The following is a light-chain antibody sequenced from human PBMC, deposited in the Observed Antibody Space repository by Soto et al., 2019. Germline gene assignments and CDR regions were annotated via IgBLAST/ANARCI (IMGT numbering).Light chain of an antibody. Sequence: DIQMTQSPSALSESVGDRVTITCRARQYVDTYLNWYQQKPGKAPKLLIYGASSLQSGVPSRFSGFGSGTDFTLTISSLQPEDSATYYCQQSYRTPRAFGQGTKVEVK. CDR1: QYVDTY. CDR2: GAS. V-gene: IGKV1-39*01. J-gene: IGKJ1*01. CDR3: QQSYRTPRA.